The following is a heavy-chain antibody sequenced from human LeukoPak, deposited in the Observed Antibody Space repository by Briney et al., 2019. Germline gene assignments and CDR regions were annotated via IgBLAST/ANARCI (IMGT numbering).Heavy chain of an antibody. CDR3: ARGLMTVDAYFDY. D-gene: IGHD2-21*01. J-gene: IGHJ4*02. Sequence: KPSQTLSLTCSVSGGSISSGSYYWSWIRQHPGKGLEWIGYIHYSGSTYYNPSLKSRVTISVDRSKNQLSLKLNSVTAADTAVYYCARGLMTVDAYFDYWGQGTLVTVSS. V-gene: IGHV4-31*03. CDR2: IHYSGST. CDR1: GGSISSGSYY.